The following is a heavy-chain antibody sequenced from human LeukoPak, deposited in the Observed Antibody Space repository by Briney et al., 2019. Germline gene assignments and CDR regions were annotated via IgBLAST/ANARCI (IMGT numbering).Heavy chain of an antibody. CDR3: ARVHTSSYAADL. Sequence: GGSLRLSCAASGFTFSTYSIDWVRQAPGKGLEWISYTSSSSSTIDFADSVKGRFTISRDNARNSVYLQMTSLRDEDTAVYYCARVHTSSYAADLWGQGTLVTVSS. D-gene: IGHD3-22*01. J-gene: IGHJ5*02. V-gene: IGHV3-48*02. CDR1: GFTFSTYS. CDR2: TSSSSSTI.